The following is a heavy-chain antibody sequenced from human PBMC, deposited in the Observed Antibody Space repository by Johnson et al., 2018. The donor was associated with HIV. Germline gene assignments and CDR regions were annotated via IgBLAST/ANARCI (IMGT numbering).Heavy chain of an antibody. CDR3: ATGGVGRYDSSASPQRAFDI. V-gene: IGHV3-66*01. CDR1: GFTFSRHV. D-gene: IGHD3-22*01. Sequence: VQLVESGGGVVQPGRSLRLSCAVSGFTFSRHVMHWVRQAPGKGLEWVSVISSGGSTYYADSAEGRSTISRDNSKTTLYLQMNRLRGEDTAVFSCATGGVGRYDSSASPQRAFDIWGQGTMVTVSS. J-gene: IGHJ3*02. CDR2: ISSGGST.